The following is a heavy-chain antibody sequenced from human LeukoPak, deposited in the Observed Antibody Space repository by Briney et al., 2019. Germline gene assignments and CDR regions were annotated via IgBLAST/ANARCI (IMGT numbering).Heavy chain of an antibody. CDR3: ARELSWSGRDY. D-gene: IGHD3-3*01. Sequence: PGGSLRLSCAASGLSYSSYWMNWVRQAPGKGLEWVANIKEDGSRGNYADSVRGRFIISRDNAKNSLYLQMNSLGVEDTAVYYCARELSWSGRDYWGQGTLV. CDR1: GLSYSSYW. J-gene: IGHJ4*02. V-gene: IGHV3-7*01. CDR2: IKEDGSRG.